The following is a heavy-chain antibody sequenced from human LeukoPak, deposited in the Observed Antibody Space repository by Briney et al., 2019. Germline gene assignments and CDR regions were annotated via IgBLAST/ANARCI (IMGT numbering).Heavy chain of an antibody. J-gene: IGHJ6*02. CDR1: GFNFSSYW. V-gene: IGHV3-7*03. Sequence: PGGSLRLSCAASGFNFSSYWMSWVRQAPGKGLEWVANIKQDGSEKYYVDSVKGRFTISRDNTQKSLYLQMNNLRAEDTGVYYCASGRETSYFYYGMDVWGQGTTVTVSS. CDR2: IKQDGSEK. CDR3: ASGRETSYFYYGMDV.